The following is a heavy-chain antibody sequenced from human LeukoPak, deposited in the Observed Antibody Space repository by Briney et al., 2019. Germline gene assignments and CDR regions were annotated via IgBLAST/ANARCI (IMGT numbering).Heavy chain of an antibody. CDR1: GGSFSGYY. J-gene: IGHJ4*02. Sequence: SETLSLTCAVYGGSFSGYYWSWIRQPPGKGLEWIGEINHSGSTNYNPSLKSRVTISVDTSKNQFSLKLSSVTAADTAVYYCARLVTYYYGSGSSELDYWDQGTLVTVSS. CDR3: ARLVTYYYGSGSSELDY. D-gene: IGHD3-10*01. V-gene: IGHV4-34*01. CDR2: INHSGST.